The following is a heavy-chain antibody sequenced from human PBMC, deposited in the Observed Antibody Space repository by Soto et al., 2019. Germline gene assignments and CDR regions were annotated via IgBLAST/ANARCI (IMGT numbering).Heavy chain of an antibody. CDR3: SGAYCGGDCSYWYFDL. CDR1: GGXISSGDYY. Sequence: GXGLXKPSQTLSLTCTVSGGXISSGDYYWSXIRQPPGXGLEWIGYIYYSGSTYYNPSLKSRVTISVDTSKNQFSLKLSSVTAADTAVYYCSGAYCGGDCSYWYFDLWGRGTLVTVSS. V-gene: IGHV4-30-4*01. CDR2: IYYSGST. J-gene: IGHJ2*01. D-gene: IGHD2-21*02.